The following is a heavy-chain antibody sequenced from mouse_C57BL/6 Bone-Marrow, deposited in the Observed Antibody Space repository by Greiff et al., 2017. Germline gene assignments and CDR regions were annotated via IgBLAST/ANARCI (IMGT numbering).Heavy chain of an antibody. CDR3: ARGEDYLYAMDY. D-gene: IGHD2-4*01. CDR1: GYAFSSSW. V-gene: IGHV1-82*01. Sequence: QVQLKESGPELVKPGASVKISCKASGYAFSSSWMNWVKQRPGKGLEWIGRIYPGDGDTNYNGKFKGKATLTADKSSSTAYMQLSSLTSEDSAVYFCARGEDYLYAMDYWGQGTSVTVSS. CDR2: IYPGDGDT. J-gene: IGHJ4*01.